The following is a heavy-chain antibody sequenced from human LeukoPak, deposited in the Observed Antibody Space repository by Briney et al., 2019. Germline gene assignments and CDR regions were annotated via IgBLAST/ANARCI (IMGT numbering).Heavy chain of an antibody. J-gene: IGHJ4*02. CDR3: AKSRAVAGTYFDY. CDR1: GFTFSSYE. V-gene: IGHV3-23*01. CDR2: ISGSGGST. Sequence: GGSLRLSCAASGFTFSSYEMNWVRQAPGKGLEWVSAISGSGGSTYYADSVKGRFTISRDNSKNTLYLQMNSLRAEDTAVYYCAKSRAVAGTYFDYWGQGTLVTVSS. D-gene: IGHD6-19*01.